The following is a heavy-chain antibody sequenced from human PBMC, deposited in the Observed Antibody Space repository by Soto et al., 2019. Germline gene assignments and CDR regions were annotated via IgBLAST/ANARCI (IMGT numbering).Heavy chain of an antibody. D-gene: IGHD3-9*01. CDR3: ARDWYSGILTLVGMDV. CDR1: GGSISSGGYY. V-gene: IGHV4-31*03. CDR2: ISYSGST. J-gene: IGHJ6*02. Sequence: QVQLQESGPGLVKPSQTLSLTCTVSGGSISSGGYYWSWIRQHPGKGLEWIGYISYSGSTYYNPSLTGRVTISVDTSKIQFSLKLSSVTAADTAVYYCARDWYSGILTLVGMDVWGQGTTVTVSS.